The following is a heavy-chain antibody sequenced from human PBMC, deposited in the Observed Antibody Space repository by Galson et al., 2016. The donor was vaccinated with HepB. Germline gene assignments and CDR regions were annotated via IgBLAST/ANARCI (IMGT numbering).Heavy chain of an antibody. Sequence: SLRLSCATSGFTFSSYWMTWVRQAPGKGLQWVANVNQDGIEKYYVGSVEGRFTISRDNAKKTLYLQMDSLRAEDTAVYYCARRGEQSWGQGTLVTVSS. CDR3: ARRGEQS. CDR1: GFTFSSYW. D-gene: IGHD1/OR15-1a*01. J-gene: IGHJ5*02. CDR2: VNQDGIEK. V-gene: IGHV3-7*01.